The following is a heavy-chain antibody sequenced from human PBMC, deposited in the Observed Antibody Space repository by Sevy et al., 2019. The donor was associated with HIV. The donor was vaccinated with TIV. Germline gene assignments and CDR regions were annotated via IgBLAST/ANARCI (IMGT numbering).Heavy chain of an antibody. J-gene: IGHJ6*04. CDR2: IKEDGSDK. V-gene: IGHV3-7*01. Sequence: GGSLRLSCAASGFTFSSYWMNWVRQAPGTGLEWVANIKEDGSDKYYVDAVKGRFTISRDNAQNSLYQEMNSLRAEDTAVYYCAGWDVWGKGTTVTVSS. CDR1: GFTFSSYW. CDR3: AGWDV.